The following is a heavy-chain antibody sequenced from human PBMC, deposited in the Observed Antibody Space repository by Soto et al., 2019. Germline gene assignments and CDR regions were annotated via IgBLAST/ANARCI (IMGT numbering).Heavy chain of an antibody. Sequence: EVQLLESGGGLVQPGGSLRLSCAASGFTFRSYAMSWVRQAPGKGLEWVSAVSASGTGTYYSDSVKGRFTISRDNSKNTLYLQMNSLRAEDTAVYYCAKDGIRGIHIDNWGQGTLVTVSS. CDR3: AKDGIRGIHIDN. CDR2: VSASGTGT. CDR1: GFTFRSYA. V-gene: IGHV3-23*01. J-gene: IGHJ4*02.